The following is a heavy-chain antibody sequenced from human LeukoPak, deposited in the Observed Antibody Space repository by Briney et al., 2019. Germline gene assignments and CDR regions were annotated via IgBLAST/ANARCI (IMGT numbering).Heavy chain of an antibody. CDR3: ARDYAVAGTSGMDV. Sequence: ASVKVSCKASGYTLTDYYINWVRQAPGQGLEWMGWINPNSGDTNYAQKFQDRVTMTRDTSISTAYIELNLLRSDDTAVYYCARDYAVAGTSGMDVWGKGTTVTVSS. CDR2: INPNSGDT. V-gene: IGHV1-2*02. J-gene: IGHJ6*04. D-gene: IGHD6-19*01. CDR1: GYTLTDYY.